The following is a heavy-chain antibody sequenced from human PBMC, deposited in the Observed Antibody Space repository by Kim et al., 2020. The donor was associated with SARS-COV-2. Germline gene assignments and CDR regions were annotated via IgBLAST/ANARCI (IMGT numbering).Heavy chain of an antibody. V-gene: IGHV3-53*04. CDR3: ARVGEGYDYYFDY. D-gene: IGHD3-10*01. CDR1: GFTVSSNY. J-gene: IGHJ4*02. CDR2: IYSGGST. Sequence: GGSLRLSCAASGFTVSSNYMSWVRQAPGKGLEWVAVIYSGGSTYYADSVKGRFTSSRHNSKNTLYLQMNSLRAEDTAVYYCARVGEGYDYYFDYWGQGT.